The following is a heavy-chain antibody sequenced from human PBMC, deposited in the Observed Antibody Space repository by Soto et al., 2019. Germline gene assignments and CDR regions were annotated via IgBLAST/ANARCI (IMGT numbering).Heavy chain of an antibody. CDR2: IYHSGST. Sequence: PSETLSLTCAVSGGSISSSNWWSWVRQPPGKGLEWIGEIYHSGSTNYNPSLKSRVTISVDKSKNQFSLKLSSVTAADTAVYYCARARGIYSSSWKYYYYGMDVWGQGTTVTVSS. CDR1: GGSISSSNW. V-gene: IGHV4-4*02. J-gene: IGHJ6*02. D-gene: IGHD6-13*01. CDR3: ARARGIYSSSWKYYYYGMDV.